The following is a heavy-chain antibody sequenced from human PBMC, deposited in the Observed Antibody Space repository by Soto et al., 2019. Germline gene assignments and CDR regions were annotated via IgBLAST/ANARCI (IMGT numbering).Heavy chain of an antibody. J-gene: IGHJ4*02. D-gene: IGHD1-1*01. CDR3: ASPIATGTDY. CDR1: GFTFSDYY. CDR2: ITSSGSTI. Sequence: GGSLRLSCAASGFTFSDYYMSWIRQAPGKGLECVSSITSSGSTIYYADSVKGRFTISRDNAKNSLYLQMNSLRAEDTAVYYCASPIATGTDYWGQGTLVTVSS. V-gene: IGHV3-11*01.